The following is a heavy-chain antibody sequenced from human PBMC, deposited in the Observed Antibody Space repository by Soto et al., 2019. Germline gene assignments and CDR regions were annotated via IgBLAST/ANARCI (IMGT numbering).Heavy chain of an antibody. Sequence: QVQLVQSGAEVMQPGSSVKVSCKASGDTLNIHTITWVRQAPGQGLEWMGGIIPASETANFAQKFQGRVTITADGSTSTAYMELSRLSSEDTAIYFCARRSSSFAFDVWGQGTLVTVSS. V-gene: IGHV1-69*12. CDR2: IIPASETA. CDR3: ARRSSSFAFDV. J-gene: IGHJ3*01. CDR1: GDTLNIHT.